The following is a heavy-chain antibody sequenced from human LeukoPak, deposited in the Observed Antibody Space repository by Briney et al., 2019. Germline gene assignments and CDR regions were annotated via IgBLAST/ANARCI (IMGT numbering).Heavy chain of an antibody. CDR3: ARDAEMATISRYYYYGMDV. J-gene: IGHJ6*02. D-gene: IGHD5-24*01. V-gene: IGHV3-11*01. Sequence: GGPLRLSCAASGFTFSDYYMSWIRQAPGKGLEWVSYISSSGSTIYYADSVKGRFTISRDNAKNSLYLQMNSLRAEDTAVYYCARDAEMATISRYYYYGMDVWGQGTTVTVSS. CDR1: GFTFSDYY. CDR2: ISSSGSTI.